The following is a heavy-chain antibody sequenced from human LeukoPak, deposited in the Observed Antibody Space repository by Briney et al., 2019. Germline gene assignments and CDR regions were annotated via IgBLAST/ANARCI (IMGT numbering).Heavy chain of an antibody. CDR3: ARTRYYDFWSGYYGPKDKDYVHYFDY. J-gene: IGHJ4*02. V-gene: IGHV4-34*01. D-gene: IGHD3-3*01. Sequence: SETLSLTCAVYGGSFSGYYWSWIRQPPGKGLEWIGEINHSGSTNYNPSLKSRVTISVDTSKNQFSLKLSSVTAADTAVYYCARTRYYDFWSGYYGPKDKDYVHYFDYWGQGTLVTVSS. CDR2: INHSGST. CDR1: GGSFSGYY.